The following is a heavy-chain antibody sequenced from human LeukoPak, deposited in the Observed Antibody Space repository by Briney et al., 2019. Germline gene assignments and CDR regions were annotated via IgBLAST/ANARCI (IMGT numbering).Heavy chain of an antibody. CDR3: ARAGGDTSGYYPN. Sequence: GGSLRLSCVASGFTFSSYAMGWVRQAPGKGLEWVAVISYDGSNKYYADSVKGRFTISRDNSKNTLYLQMNSLRAEDTAVYYCARAGGDTSGYYPNWGQGTLVTVSS. CDR2: ISYDGSNK. D-gene: IGHD3-22*01. J-gene: IGHJ4*02. CDR1: GFTFSSYA. V-gene: IGHV3-30-3*01.